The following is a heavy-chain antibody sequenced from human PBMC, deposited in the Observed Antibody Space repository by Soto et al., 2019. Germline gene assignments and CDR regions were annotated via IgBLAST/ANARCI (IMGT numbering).Heavy chain of an antibody. CDR1: GFTFSSYG. CDR2: IWYDGINK. CDR3: VRSPDYSSGWQDGFDI. J-gene: IGHJ3*02. V-gene: IGHV3-33*01. Sequence: VQLVESGGGVVQPGRSLRLSCAASGFTFSSYGMHWVRQAPGKGLEWVSVIWYDGINKYYADSVKGRFTISRDNSKNTLYLQMNSLRAEDTAVYYCVRSPDYSSGWQDGFDIWGQGTLVTVSS. D-gene: IGHD6-19*01.